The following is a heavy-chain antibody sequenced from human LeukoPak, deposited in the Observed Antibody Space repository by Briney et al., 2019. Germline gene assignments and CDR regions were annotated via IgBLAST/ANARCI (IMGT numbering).Heavy chain of an antibody. Sequence: GGSLRLSCSASGFTFISYSMNWVRQAPGKGLEWGSYISTSDRTIYYADSVKGRFTISRDNAKNSLYLQMNSLRAEDTAVYYCARGHTAVTRHFDFWGQGTLVTVSS. CDR3: ARGHTAVTRHFDF. D-gene: IGHD4-17*01. V-gene: IGHV3-48*04. CDR1: GFTFISYS. J-gene: IGHJ4*02. CDR2: ISTSDRTI.